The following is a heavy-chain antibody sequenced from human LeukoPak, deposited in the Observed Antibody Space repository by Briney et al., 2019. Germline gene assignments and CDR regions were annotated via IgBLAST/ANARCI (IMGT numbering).Heavy chain of an antibody. J-gene: IGHJ2*01. D-gene: IGHD5-12*01. CDR1: GGSFSGYY. CDR3: ARGRAKGYSGLLRFAWFFDL. V-gene: IGHV4-34*01. CDR2: INHSGST. Sequence: SETLSLTCAVYGGSFSGYYWSWIRQPPGKGLEWIGEINHSGSTNYNPSLKSRVTISVDTSKNQFSLRLSSVTAADTAVYYCARGRAKGYSGLLRFAWFFDLWGRGTLVTVSS.